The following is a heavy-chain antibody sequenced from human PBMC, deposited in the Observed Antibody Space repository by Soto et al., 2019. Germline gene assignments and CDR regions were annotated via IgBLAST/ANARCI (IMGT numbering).Heavy chain of an antibody. Sequence: QLQLQESGPGLVKPSETLSLTCTVSGGSISSSSYYWGWIRQPPGKGREWIGSIYYSGSTYFNPPLTRRFTIPVHTSKNHFSLKLSSVTAADTAVYYCATQEVGGSYVYTFDPWGQGTLVTVSS. CDR3: ATQEVGGSYVYTFDP. J-gene: IGHJ5*02. CDR2: IYYSGST. CDR1: GGSISSSSYY. D-gene: IGHD1-26*01. V-gene: IGHV4-39*02.